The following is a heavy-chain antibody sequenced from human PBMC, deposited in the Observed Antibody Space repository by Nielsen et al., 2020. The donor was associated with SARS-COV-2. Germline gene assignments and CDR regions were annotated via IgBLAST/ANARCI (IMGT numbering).Heavy chain of an antibody. CDR3: ARDRRDGYNSYYFDY. CDR2: ISYDGSNK. J-gene: IGHJ4*02. V-gene: IGHV3-30*04. D-gene: IGHD5-24*01. Sequence: GGSLRLSCAASGFTFSSYAMHWVRQAPGKGLEWVAVISYDGSNKYYADSVKGRFTISRDNSKNTLYLQMNSLRAEDTAVYYCARDRRDGYNSYYFDYWGQGTLVTVSS. CDR1: GFTFSSYA.